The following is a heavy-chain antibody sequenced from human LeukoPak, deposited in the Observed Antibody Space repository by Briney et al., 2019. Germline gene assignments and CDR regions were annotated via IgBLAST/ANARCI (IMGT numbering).Heavy chain of an antibody. CDR2: INPNGGRT. J-gene: IGHJ4*02. CDR1: GYTFTRHS. CDR3: ARDNNGWAWDY. V-gene: IGHV1-46*01. Sequence: ASVKVSCKTSGYTFTRHSMHWVRRAPGQGLEWMGIINPNGGRTTYAQKIQGRVTMTRDMSTGTMYMEMSSLKTEDTAVYYCARDNNGWAWDYWGQGTLVTVP. D-gene: IGHD6-19*01.